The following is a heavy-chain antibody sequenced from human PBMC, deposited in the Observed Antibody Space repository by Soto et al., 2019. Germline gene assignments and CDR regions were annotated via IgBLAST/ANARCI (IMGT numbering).Heavy chain of an antibody. CDR2: INHSGST. CDR1: GGSFSGYY. V-gene: IGHV4-34*01. J-gene: IGHJ4*02. Sequence: SETLSLTCAVYGGSFSGYYWSWIRQPPGKGLEWIGEINHSGSTNYNPSLKSRVTISVDTSKNQFSLKLSSVTAADTAVYYCASKELGYCSGGSCYSYFDYWGQGTLVTVS. D-gene: IGHD2-15*01. CDR3: ASKELGYCSGGSCYSYFDY.